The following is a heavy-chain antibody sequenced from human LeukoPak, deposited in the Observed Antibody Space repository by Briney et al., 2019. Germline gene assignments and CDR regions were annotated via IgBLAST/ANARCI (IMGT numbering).Heavy chain of an antibody. CDR1: GGSFSGYY. CDR2: IYHSGST. CDR3: ARVRRFDFWSGYSPDFDP. V-gene: IGHV4-34*01. J-gene: IGHJ5*02. D-gene: IGHD3-3*01. Sequence: SETLSLTCAVYGGSFSGYYWSWIRQPPGKGLEWIGSIYHSGSTYYNPSLKSRVTISVDTSKNQFSLKLSSVTAADTAVYYCARVRRFDFWSGYSPDFDPWGPGTLVTVSS.